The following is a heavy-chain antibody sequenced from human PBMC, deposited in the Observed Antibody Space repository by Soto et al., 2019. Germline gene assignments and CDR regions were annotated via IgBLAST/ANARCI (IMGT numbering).Heavy chain of an antibody. CDR3: AHRHPGVYDILTGSFDY. CDR1: GFSLSTSGVG. Sequence: ASGPTLVNPTQTLTLTCTFSGFSLSTSGVGVGWIRQPPGKALEWLALIYWNDDKRYSPSLKSRLTITKDTSKNQVVLTMTNMDPVDTATYYCAHRHPGVYDILTGSFDYWGQGTLVTVSS. CDR2: IYWNDDK. V-gene: IGHV2-5*01. D-gene: IGHD3-9*01. J-gene: IGHJ4*02.